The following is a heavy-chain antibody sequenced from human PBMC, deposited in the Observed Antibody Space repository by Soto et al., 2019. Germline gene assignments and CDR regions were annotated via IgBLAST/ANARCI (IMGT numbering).Heavy chain of an antibody. D-gene: IGHD3-9*01. CDR2: IYYSGST. CDR1: GGSISSSSYY. V-gene: IGHV4-39*01. Sequence: PSETLSLTCTVSGGSISSSSYYWGWIRQPPGKGLEWIGSIYYSGSTYYNPSLKSRVTISVDTSKNQFSLKLSSVTAADTAVYYCARQPRILTGYSGHFDYLGQGTLVTVS. CDR3: ARQPRILTGYSGHFDY. J-gene: IGHJ4*02.